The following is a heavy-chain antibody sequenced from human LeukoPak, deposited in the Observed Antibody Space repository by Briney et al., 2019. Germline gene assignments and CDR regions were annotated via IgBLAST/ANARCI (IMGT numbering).Heavy chain of an antibody. V-gene: IGHV1-46*01. J-gene: IGHJ4*02. D-gene: IGHD3-22*01. CDR2: INPSGGST. CDR3: ARGEAMIVVVITTPFDY. Sequence: GASVKVSCKASGYTFTSYYMHWVRQAPGQGLEWMGIINPSGGSTSYAQKFQGRVTMTRDTSTSTVYMELSSLRSEDTAVYYCARGEAMIVVVITTPFDYWGQGTRVAVSS. CDR1: GYTFTSYY.